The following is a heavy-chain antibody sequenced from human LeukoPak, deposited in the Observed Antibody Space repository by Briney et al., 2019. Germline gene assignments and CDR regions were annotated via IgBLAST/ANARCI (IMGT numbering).Heavy chain of an antibody. CDR3: ATLGRYCSSTSCS. V-gene: IGHV3-30*02. D-gene: IGHD2-2*01. CDR1: GFTFSSYG. J-gene: IGHJ4*02. CDR2: IRYDGSNK. Sequence: PGGSLRLSCAASGFTFSSYGMHWVRQAPGKGLEWVAFIRYDGSNKYYADSVKGRFTISRDNSKNTLYLQMNSLRAEDTAVYYCATLGRYCSSTSCSWGQGTLVTVSS.